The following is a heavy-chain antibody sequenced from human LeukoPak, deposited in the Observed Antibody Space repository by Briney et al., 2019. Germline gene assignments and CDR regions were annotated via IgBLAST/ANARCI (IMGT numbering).Heavy chain of an antibody. CDR1: GFTFSRNR. J-gene: IGHJ4*02. V-gene: IGHV3-74*01. D-gene: IGHD3-10*01. CDR3: TRESYNDGNFDY. Sequence: GGSLRLSGAASGFTFSRNRMHCVRQAPGKGLVWVSRINSDGSRTRYADSAKGRFTISRDNAKNTLYLPMNSLGAEDTAVYFCTRESYNDGNFDYWGQGTLVTVSS. CDR2: INSDGSRT.